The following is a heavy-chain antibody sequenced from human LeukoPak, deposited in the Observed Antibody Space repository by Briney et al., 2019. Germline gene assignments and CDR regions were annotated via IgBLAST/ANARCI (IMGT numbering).Heavy chain of an antibody. CDR1: GFTFSSYS. V-gene: IGHV3-21*01. J-gene: IGHJ4*02. CDR3: ARDGGEYDFWSGYTWQRVRSPLHY. CDR2: ISSSSSYI. Sequence: PGGSLRLSCAVSGFTFSSYSMNWVRQAPGKGLEWVSSISSSSSYIYYADSVKGRFTISRDNAKNSLYLQMNSLRAEDTAVYYCARDGGEYDFWSGYTWQRVRSPLHYWGQGTLVTVSS. D-gene: IGHD3-3*01.